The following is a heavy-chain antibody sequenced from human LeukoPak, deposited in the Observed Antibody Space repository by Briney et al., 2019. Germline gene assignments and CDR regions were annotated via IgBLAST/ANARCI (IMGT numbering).Heavy chain of an antibody. CDR3: TRENDYGGNPFDY. J-gene: IGHJ4*02. D-gene: IGHD4-23*01. CDR2: IRSKANSYAT. Sequence: GGSLTLSCAASGFTFSGSAMHWVRQASGKGPEWVGRIRSKANSYATAYAASVKGRFTISRDDSKNTAYLQMNSLKTEDTAVYYCTRENDYGGNPFDYWGQGTLVTVSS. V-gene: IGHV3-73*01. CDR1: GFTFSGSA.